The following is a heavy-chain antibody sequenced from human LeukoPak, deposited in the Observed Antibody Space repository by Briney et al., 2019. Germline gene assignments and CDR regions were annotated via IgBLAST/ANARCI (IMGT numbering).Heavy chain of an antibody. D-gene: IGHD1-26*01. CDR2: IYYTGST. CDR3: ARTLSRWDPFDY. Sequence: PSETLSLTCAVSGASISSSNYYWGWIRQPPGKGLEWIGYIYYTGSTNYNPSLKSRVIISLDTSKNQFSLKLSSVTAADTAVYYCARTLSRWDPFDYWGQGTLVTVSS. J-gene: IGHJ4*02. V-gene: IGHV4-61*05. CDR1: GASISSSNYY.